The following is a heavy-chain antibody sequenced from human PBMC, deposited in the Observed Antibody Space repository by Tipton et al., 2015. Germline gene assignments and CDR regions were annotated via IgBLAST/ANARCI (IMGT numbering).Heavy chain of an antibody. CDR2: IYYSGST. Sequence: TLSLTCTVSGGSFSDYYWSWIRQSPGEGLEWIGYIYYSGSTNYNPSLRSRVAMSMDTSKNQFSLKLSSVIAADTAVYYCARASIIQGYYHDSSRYYLFNSWGLGTLVIVSS. CDR3: ARASIIQGYYHDSSRYYLFNS. D-gene: IGHD3-22*01. V-gene: IGHV4-59*01. J-gene: IGHJ1*01. CDR1: GGSFSDYY.